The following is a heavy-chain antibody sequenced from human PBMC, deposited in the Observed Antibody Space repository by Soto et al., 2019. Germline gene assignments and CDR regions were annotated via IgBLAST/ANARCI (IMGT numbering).Heavy chain of an antibody. CDR1: GFTFSSYS. J-gene: IGHJ5*02. Sequence: PGGSLRLSCAASGFTFSSYSMNWVRQAPGKGLEWVSSISSSSSYIYYADSVKGRFTISRDNAKNSLYLQMNSLRAEDTAVYYCARDRSYDILTPESFDPWGQGTLVTVSS. V-gene: IGHV3-21*01. D-gene: IGHD3-9*01. CDR2: ISSSSSYI. CDR3: ARDRSYDILTPESFDP.